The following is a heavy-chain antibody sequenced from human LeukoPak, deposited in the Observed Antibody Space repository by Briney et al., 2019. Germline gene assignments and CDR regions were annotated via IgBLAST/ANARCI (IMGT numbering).Heavy chain of an antibody. Sequence: ASVKVSCKASRYTFTSYDINWVRQATGQGLEWMGWMNPNSGNTGYAQKFQGRVTMTRNTSISTAYMELSSLRSEDTAVYYCARGITLLNAFDYWGQGTLVTVSS. V-gene: IGHV1-8*01. CDR2: MNPNSGNT. CDR1: RYTFTSYD. D-gene: IGHD1-20*01. CDR3: ARGITLLNAFDY. J-gene: IGHJ4*02.